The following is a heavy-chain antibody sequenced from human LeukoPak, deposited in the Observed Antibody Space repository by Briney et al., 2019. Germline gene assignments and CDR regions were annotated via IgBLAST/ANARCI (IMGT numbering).Heavy chain of an antibody. Sequence: PGGSLRLSCAASGFTFSSYGMHWVRQAPGEGLEWVAVISYDGSNKYYADSVKGRFTISRDNSKNTLYLQMNSLRAEDTAVYYCAAEYSSSWYGDYWGQGTLVTVSS. V-gene: IGHV3-30*03. J-gene: IGHJ4*02. CDR1: GFTFSSYG. CDR3: AAEYSSSWYGDY. CDR2: ISYDGSNK. D-gene: IGHD6-13*01.